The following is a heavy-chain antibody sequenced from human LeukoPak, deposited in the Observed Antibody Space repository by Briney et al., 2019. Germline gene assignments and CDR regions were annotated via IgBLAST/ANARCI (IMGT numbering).Heavy chain of an antibody. Sequence: SETLSLTCTVSGYSISSGYYWSWIRPPPGKGLEWIGEINHSGSTNYNPSLKSRVTISVDTSKNQFSLKLSSVTAADTAVYYCARGSGYYYDFDYWGQGTLVTVSS. J-gene: IGHJ4*02. D-gene: IGHD3-22*01. CDR1: GYSISSGYY. CDR2: INHSGST. CDR3: ARGSGYYYDFDY. V-gene: IGHV4-38-2*02.